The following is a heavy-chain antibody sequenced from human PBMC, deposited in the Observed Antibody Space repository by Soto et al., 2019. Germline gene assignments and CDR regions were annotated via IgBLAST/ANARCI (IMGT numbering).Heavy chain of an antibody. D-gene: IGHD6-25*01. V-gene: IGHV3-43*01. CDR1: GFTFDDYT. CDR3: AKGAAARTNWFDP. CDR2: ISWDGGST. J-gene: IGHJ5*02. Sequence: EVQLVESGGVVVQPGGSLRLSCAASGFTFDDYTMHWVRQAPGKGLEWVSLISWDGGSTYYVDSVKGRFTISRDNSKNSLYLQMNSLRTEDTALYYCAKGAAARTNWFDPWGQGTLVTVSS.